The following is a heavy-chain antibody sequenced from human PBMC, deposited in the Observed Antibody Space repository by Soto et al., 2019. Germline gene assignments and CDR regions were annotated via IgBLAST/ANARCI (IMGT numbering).Heavy chain of an antibody. CDR3: ARCTVDTIVTSGWCHYLDP. V-gene: IGHV3-23*01. D-gene: IGHD6-19*01. J-gene: IGHJ5*02. Sequence: EVQLLDSGGGLVQPGGSLRLSCAASGFTFSSSAMSWVRQAPGKGLEWVSAVSGSGGTTYYAESVRGRFTISRDNSKNTLYLQMNILRAEDTAIYCCARCTVDTIVTSGWCHYLDPWGQGTLVTVSS. CDR2: VSGSGGTT. CDR1: GFTFSSSA.